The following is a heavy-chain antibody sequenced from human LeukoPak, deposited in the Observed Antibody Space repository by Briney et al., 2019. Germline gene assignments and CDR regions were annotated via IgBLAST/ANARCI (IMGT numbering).Heavy chain of an antibody. CDR3: ARDQYDVSYSYHYGMVV. CDR2: IWYDGSNK. V-gene: IGHV3-33*01. J-gene: IGHJ6*02. D-gene: IGHD3-3*01. CDR1: GFTLSSYG. Sequence: VGSLRLSCAASGFTLSSYGMHWVRQAPGKGLEWVAGIWYDGSNKYYADSVKGRFTISRDNSKNTLYLQMNSLRAEDTAMYYCARDQYDVSYSYHYGMVVWGQGTTVTVSS.